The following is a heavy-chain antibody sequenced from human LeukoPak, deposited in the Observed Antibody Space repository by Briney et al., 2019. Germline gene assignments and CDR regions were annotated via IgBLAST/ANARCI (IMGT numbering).Heavy chain of an antibody. D-gene: IGHD3-16*01. CDR1: DGSFIGDY. CDR3: ARHGGFYFDS. V-gene: IGHV4-34*01. J-gene: IGHJ4*02. CDR2: VYHSGSA. Sequence: SETLSLTCGVYDGSFIGDYWSWIRQSPGMGLEWIGQVYHSGSANYNPSLWSRVTISIDTSKKQFSLKLNSVTATDTAVYYCARHGGFYFDSWGQGTLVTVSS.